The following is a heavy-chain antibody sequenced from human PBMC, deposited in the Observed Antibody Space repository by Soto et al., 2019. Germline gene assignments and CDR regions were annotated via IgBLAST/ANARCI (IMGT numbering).Heavy chain of an antibody. V-gene: IGHV4-59*01. J-gene: IGHJ6*02. CDR2: IYYSGST. CDR1: GGSISSYY. CDR3: ARVPGYCISTSCYYYGMDV. Sequence: SETLSLTCTGSGGSISSYYWSWIRQPPGKGLEWIGYIYYSGSTNYNPSLKSRVTISVDTSKNQFSLKLSSVTAADTAVYYCARVPGYCISTSCYYYGMDVCGPGPPVTVSS. D-gene: IGHD2-2*03.